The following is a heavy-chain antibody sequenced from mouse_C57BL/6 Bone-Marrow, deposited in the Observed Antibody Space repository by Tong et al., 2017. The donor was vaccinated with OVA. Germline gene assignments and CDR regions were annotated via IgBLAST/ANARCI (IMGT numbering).Heavy chain of an antibody. CDR2: IWTGGGT. CDR1: GFSLTSYA. J-gene: IGHJ1*03. CDR3: ARNGYYGNYYWYFDV. D-gene: IGHD2-1*01. V-gene: IGHV2-9-1*01. Sequence: VQLQESGPGLVAPSQSLSITCTVSGFSLTSYAISWVRQPPGKGLEWLGVIWTGGGTNYNSALKSRLSISKDNSKSQGFLKMNSLQTDDTARYYCARNGYYGNYYWYFDVWGTGTTVTVSS.